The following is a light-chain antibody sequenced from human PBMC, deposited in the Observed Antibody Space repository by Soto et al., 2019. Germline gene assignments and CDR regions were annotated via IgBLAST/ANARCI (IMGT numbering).Light chain of an antibody. CDR3: AAWDDSLNGVV. CDR2: SNN. CDR1: SSNIGSNT. J-gene: IGLJ2*01. V-gene: IGLV1-44*01. Sequence: QSVLTQPPSASGTPGQRVTISCSGSSSNIGSNTVNWYQQLPGTAPKLLIYSNNHRPSGVPDRFSGSKSGTSASLAISGLQSEDEADYYCAAWDDSLNGVVFSGGTKLTLL.